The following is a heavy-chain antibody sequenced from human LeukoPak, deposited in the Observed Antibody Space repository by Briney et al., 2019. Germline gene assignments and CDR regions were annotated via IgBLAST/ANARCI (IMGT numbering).Heavy chain of an antibody. CDR3: ARDLSGVTGYTYGRGIDY. V-gene: IGHV3-7*01. Sequence: GGSLRLSCAASGFTFSSYWMSWVRQAPGKGLEWVANIKKDGSEKYYVDSVKGRFTISRDNAKTSLYLQMNSLRAEDTAIYRCARDLSGVTGYTYGRGIDYWGQGTLVTVPS. J-gene: IGHJ4*02. CDR1: GFTFSSYW. D-gene: IGHD5-18*01. CDR2: IKKDGSEK.